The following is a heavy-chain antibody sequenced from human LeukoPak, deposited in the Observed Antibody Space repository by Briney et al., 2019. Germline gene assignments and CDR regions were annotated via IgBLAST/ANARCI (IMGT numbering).Heavy chain of an antibody. D-gene: IGHD1-26*01. CDR1: GGSISSGGYY. CDR3: ARGPSGEYHDAFDI. CDR2: IYSSGST. Sequence: SETLSLTCTVSGGSISSGGYYWSWIRQPPGKGLEWIGYIYSSGSTNYNPSLKSRVTISVDTSQNQFSLKLSSVTAADTAVYYCARGPSGEYHDAFDIWGQGTMVAVSS. J-gene: IGHJ3*02. V-gene: IGHV4-61*08.